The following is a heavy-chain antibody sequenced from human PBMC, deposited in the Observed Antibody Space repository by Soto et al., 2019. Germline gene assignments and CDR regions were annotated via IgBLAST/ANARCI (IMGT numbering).Heavy chain of an antibody. Sequence: PSETLSLTCAVSGGSISSGGYSWSWIRQPPGKGLEWIGYIYHSGSTYYNPSLKSQVTISVDRSKNQFSLKLSSVTPADTAVYYCARVNTHGGAFDIWGQGTMVTVSS. CDR3: ARVNTHGGAFDI. CDR1: GGSISSGGYS. D-gene: IGHD3-10*01. V-gene: IGHV4-30-2*01. J-gene: IGHJ3*02. CDR2: IYHSGST.